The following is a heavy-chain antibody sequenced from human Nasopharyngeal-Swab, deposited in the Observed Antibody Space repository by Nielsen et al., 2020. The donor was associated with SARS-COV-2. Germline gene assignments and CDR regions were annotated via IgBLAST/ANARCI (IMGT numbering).Heavy chain of an antibody. J-gene: IGHJ5*02. CDR2: IKSSTGGGTT. D-gene: IGHD1-1*01. CDR3: AADDVGSFS. V-gene: IGHV3-15*01. Sequence: WIRQPPGKGLEWVGRIKSSTGGGTTDYIAPVKGRFNISRDDSKNTLYLQMTSLKTEDTAVYYCAADDVGSFSWGQGTLVTVSS.